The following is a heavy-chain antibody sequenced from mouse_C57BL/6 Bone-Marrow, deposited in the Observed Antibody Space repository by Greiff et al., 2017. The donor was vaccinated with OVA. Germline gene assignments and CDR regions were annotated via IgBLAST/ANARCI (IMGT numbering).Heavy chain of an antibody. D-gene: IGHD1-1*02. CDR2: IFPGSGST. CDR3: ASHWYSYFDY. CDR1: GYTFTDYY. J-gene: IGHJ2*01. V-gene: IGHV1-75*01. Sequence: VQLQESGPELVKPGASVKISCKASGYTFTDYYINWVKQRPGQGLEWIGWIFPGSGSTYYNEKFKGKATLTVDQSSSTAYMLLSSLTSAYSAVYFCASHWYSYFDYWGQGTTLTVSS.